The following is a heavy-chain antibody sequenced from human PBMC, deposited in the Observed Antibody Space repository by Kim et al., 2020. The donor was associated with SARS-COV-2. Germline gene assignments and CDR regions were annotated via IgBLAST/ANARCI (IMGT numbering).Heavy chain of an antibody. Sequence: GGSLRLSCAASGFTFSSHRMHWVRQAPGKGLVWVSRINSDGSSISYADSMKGRFTISRDNAKNTLYLQMNRLRAEDTAVYYCARRQFTSGWYYFDYWGQGTLVTVSS. CDR2: INSDGSSI. D-gene: IGHD6-19*01. V-gene: IGHV3-74*01. CDR3: ARRQFTSGWYYFDY. J-gene: IGHJ4*02. CDR1: GFTFSSHR.